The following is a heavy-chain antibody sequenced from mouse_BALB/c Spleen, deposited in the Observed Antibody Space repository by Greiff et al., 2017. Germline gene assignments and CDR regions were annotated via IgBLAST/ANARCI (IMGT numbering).Heavy chain of an antibody. J-gene: IGHJ2*01. CDR2: ISNLAYSI. D-gene: IGHD1-1*01. Sequence: EVQLVESGGGLVQPGGSRKLSCAASGFTFSDYGMAWVRQAPGKGPEWVAFISNLAYSIYYADTVTGRFTISRENAKNTLYLEMSSLRSEDTAMYYCARDYYGSSLYFDYWGQGTTLTVSS. V-gene: IGHV5-15*02. CDR1: GFTFSDYG. CDR3: ARDYYGSSLYFDY.